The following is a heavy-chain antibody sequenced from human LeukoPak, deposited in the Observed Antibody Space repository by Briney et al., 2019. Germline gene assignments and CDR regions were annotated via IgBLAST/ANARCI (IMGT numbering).Heavy chain of an antibody. V-gene: IGHV3-23*01. CDR1: GFSLSSYS. CDR3: AKSPGTTGWFDP. Sequence: GGSLRLSCAASGFSLSSYSMDWVRQAPGKGLEWVSGISGSGATTYYADSVKGRFTISRDNSKNTLYLQMNSLRVEDTAVYFCAKSPGTTGWFDPWGQGTLVTVSS. CDR2: ISGSGATT. J-gene: IGHJ5*02. D-gene: IGHD1-1*01.